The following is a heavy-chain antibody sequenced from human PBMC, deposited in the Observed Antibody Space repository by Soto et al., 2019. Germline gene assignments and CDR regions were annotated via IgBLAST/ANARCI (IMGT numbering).Heavy chain of an antibody. CDR2: ISSSSSYI. D-gene: IGHD5-12*01. V-gene: IGHV3-21*01. CDR3: ARVDIVATIGYYYYYMDV. CDR1: GFTFSSYS. Sequence: GGSLRLSCAASGFTFSSYSMNWVRQAPGKGLEWVSSISSSSSYIYYADSVKGRFTISRDNAKNSLYLQMNSLRAEDTAVYYCARVDIVATIGYYYYYMDVWGKGTTVTVSS. J-gene: IGHJ6*03.